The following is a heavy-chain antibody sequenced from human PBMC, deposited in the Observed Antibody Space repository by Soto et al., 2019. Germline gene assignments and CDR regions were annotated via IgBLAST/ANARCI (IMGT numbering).Heavy chain of an antibody. CDR2: IYYSGST. D-gene: IGHD1-26*01. Sequence: SETLSLTCTVSGGSVSSGSYYWSWIRQPPGKGLEWIGYIYYSGSTNYNPSLKSRVTISVDTSKNQFSLKLSSVTAADTAVYYCASYYMPRYYGMDVWGQGTTVTVSS. CDR1: GGSVSSGSYY. J-gene: IGHJ6*02. V-gene: IGHV4-61*01. CDR3: ASYYMPRYYGMDV.